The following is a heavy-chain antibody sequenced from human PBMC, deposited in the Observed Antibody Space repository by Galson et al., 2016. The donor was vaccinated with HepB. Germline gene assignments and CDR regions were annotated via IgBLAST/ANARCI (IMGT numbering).Heavy chain of an antibody. CDR3: ARAPYDYGSGGYRFGRFFDS. CDR2: ITYSGST. D-gene: IGHD3-16*02. CDR1: AGSLSSSYYY. Sequence: SETLSLTCTVSAGSLSSSYYYWGWIRQPPGKGLEWIGSITYSGSTYNNPSLKSRLTISVDTSRNHFSLKLSSMTAADTAVYYCARAPYDYGSGGYRFGRFFDSWGQGTLVTVSS. J-gene: IGHJ4*02. V-gene: IGHV4-39*01.